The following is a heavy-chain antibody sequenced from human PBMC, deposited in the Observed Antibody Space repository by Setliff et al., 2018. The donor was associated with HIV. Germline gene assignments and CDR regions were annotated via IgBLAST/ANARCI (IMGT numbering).Heavy chain of an antibody. D-gene: IGHD2-2*01. J-gene: IGHJ4*02. Sequence: SETLSLTCTVSGDSINSGNYYWSWIRQPPGKGLEWLGYIYISGITNYNPSLKSRVTISVDTSKNQFSLKLSSVTAADTTVYYCARLDCSSSSGFVDYWGQGTLVTVSS. CDR3: ARLDCSSSSGFVDY. CDR1: GDSINSGNYY. CDR2: IYISGIT. V-gene: IGHV4-61*09.